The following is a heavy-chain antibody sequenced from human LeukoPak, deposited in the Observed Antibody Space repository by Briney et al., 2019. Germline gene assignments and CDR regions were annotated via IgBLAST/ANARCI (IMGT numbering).Heavy chain of an antibody. CDR2: VDPEDGKT. D-gene: IGHD2/OR15-2a*01. V-gene: IGHV1-69-2*01. CDR1: GYTFTDYY. Sequence: ASVKVSCNASGYTFTDYYMHWVQQAPGKGLEWMGRVDPEDGKTKYAEKFKGRVTITADTSTDTSYMELSGLTSADTAVYYCATGRVIVVNYWGQGTLVTVSS. CDR3: ATGRVIVVNY. J-gene: IGHJ4*02.